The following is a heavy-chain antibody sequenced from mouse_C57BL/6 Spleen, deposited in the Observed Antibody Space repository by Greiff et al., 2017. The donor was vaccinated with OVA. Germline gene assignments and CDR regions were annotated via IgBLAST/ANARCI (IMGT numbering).Heavy chain of an antibody. V-gene: IGHV5-4*03. Sequence: EVMLVESGGGLVKPGGSLKLSCAASGFTFSSYAMSWVRQTPEKMLEWVATISDGGSYTYYPDNVKGRFTISRDNAKNNLYLQMSHLKSEDTAMYYCALDSSGYVAWFAYWGQGTLVTVSA. CDR2: ISDGGSYT. J-gene: IGHJ3*01. D-gene: IGHD3-2*02. CDR3: ALDSSGYVAWFAY. CDR1: GFTFSSYA.